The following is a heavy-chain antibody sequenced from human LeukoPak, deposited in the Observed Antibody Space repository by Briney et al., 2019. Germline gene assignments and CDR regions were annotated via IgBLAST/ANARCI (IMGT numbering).Heavy chain of an antibody. Sequence: ASVKVSCKASGYTFTSCDINWVRQATGQGLERMGWMNPNSGNTGYAQKFQGRVTMTRNTSISTAYMELSSLRSEDTAVYYCARGLSIVVVVAATQDYYYGMDVWGQGTTVTVSS. CDR1: GYTFTSCD. CDR3: ARGLSIVVVVAATQDYYYGMDV. V-gene: IGHV1-8*01. J-gene: IGHJ6*02. D-gene: IGHD2-15*01. CDR2: MNPNSGNT.